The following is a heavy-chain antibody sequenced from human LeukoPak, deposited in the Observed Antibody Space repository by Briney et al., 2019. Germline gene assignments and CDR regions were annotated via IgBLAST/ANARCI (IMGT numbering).Heavy chain of an antibody. CDR3: ARHYIGWDYNWFDP. J-gene: IGHJ5*02. CDR1: GGSISSYY. Sequence: PSETLSLTCTVSGGSISSYYWSWIRQPPGKGLEWIGYIYYSGSTNYNPSLKSRVTISVDTSKNQFSLKLSSVTAADTAVYYCARHYIGWDYNWFDPWGQGTLVTVSS. D-gene: IGHD6-19*01. CDR2: IYYSGST. V-gene: IGHV4-59*08.